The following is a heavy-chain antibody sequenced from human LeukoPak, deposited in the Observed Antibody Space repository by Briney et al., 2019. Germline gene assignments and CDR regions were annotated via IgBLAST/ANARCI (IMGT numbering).Heavy chain of an antibody. D-gene: IGHD3-16*01. CDR2: IYYSGST. V-gene: IGHV4-30-2*01. CDR3: AIHVPLHSTSSGGMFDY. J-gene: IGHJ4*02. Sequence: PSETLSLTCSVSGVSVSSGDYYWTWIRQPPGMGLEWIGYIYYSGSTYYNTSLKSRVTVSVDRTKNQFSLKLSSVTAADTAVYYCAIHVPLHSTSSGGMFDYWGQGTLVTVSS. CDR1: GVSVSSGDYY.